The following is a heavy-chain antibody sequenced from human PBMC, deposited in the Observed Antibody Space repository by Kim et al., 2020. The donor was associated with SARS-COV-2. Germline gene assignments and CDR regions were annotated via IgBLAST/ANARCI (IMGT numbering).Heavy chain of an antibody. Sequence: GGSLRLSCAASGFTFSSYWMHWVRQAPGKGLVWVSRINSDGSSTSYADSVKGRFTISRDNAKNTLYLQMNSLRAEDTAVYYCARVYGSGSYYIKLNWFDPWGQGTLVTVSS. CDR1: GFTFSSYW. D-gene: IGHD3-10*01. CDR2: INSDGSST. V-gene: IGHV3-74*01. CDR3: ARVYGSGSYYIKLNWFDP. J-gene: IGHJ5*02.